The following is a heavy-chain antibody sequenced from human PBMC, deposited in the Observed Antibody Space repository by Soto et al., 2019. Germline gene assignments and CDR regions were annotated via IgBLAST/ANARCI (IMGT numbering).Heavy chain of an antibody. CDR1: GFTFSSYS. V-gene: IGHV3-30-3*01. CDR2: ISSDGSNK. J-gene: IGHJ5*02. Sequence: QVQLVESGGGVVQPGRSLRLSCAASGFTFSSYSMHWVRQAPGTGLEWVAVISSDGSNKYYADSVKGRFTISRDNSKNTLHLQMNTLPPEDTAVYYCARGSLPAAGTYWFDPWGQGTLVTVSS. D-gene: IGHD6-13*01. CDR3: ARGSLPAAGTYWFDP.